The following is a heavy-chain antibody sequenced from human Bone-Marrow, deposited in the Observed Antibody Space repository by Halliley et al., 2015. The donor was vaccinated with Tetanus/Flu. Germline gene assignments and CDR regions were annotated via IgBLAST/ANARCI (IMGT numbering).Heavy chain of an antibody. V-gene: IGHV3-7*03. D-gene: IGHD5-12*01. CDR2: IKHDGREK. Sequence: SGFTFSDYWMTWVRQAPGKGPEWVANIKHDGREKNYVDAVKGRFTISRDNAKNSLYLQMNSLRVEDTAVYYCAGTGRDGYNYDALDMWGQGTMVTVSS. CDR1: GFTFSDYW. J-gene: IGHJ3*02. CDR3: AGTGRDGYNYDALDM.